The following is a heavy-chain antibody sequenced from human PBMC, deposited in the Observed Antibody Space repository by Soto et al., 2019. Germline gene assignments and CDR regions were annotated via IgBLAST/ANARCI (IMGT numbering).Heavy chain of an antibody. CDR3: ARYADYGSSSHRLYYYYGMDV. J-gene: IGHJ6*02. Sequence: PXGSLKISCKGCGYSFTSYWIGWVRQMPGKGLEWMGIIYPGDSDTRYSPSFQGQVTISADKSISTAYLQWSSLKASDTAMYYCARYADYGSSSHRLYYYYGMDVWGQGTTVTVSS. D-gene: IGHD6-6*01. CDR1: GYSFTSYW. CDR2: IYPGDSDT. V-gene: IGHV5-51*01.